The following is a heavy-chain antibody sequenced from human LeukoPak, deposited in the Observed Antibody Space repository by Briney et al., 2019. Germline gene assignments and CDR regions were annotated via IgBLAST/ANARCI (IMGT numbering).Heavy chain of an antibody. CDR3: ARSELELYYYYMDV. D-gene: IGHD1-7*01. CDR2: IYYSGST. CDR1: GGSISSYY. Sequence: SETLSLTCTVSGGSISSYYWSWIRQPPGKGLEWIGYIYYSGSTNYNPSLKSRVTISVDTSKNQFSLKLSSVTAADTAVYYCARSELELYYYYMDVWGKGTTVTVSS. V-gene: IGHV4-59*01. J-gene: IGHJ6*03.